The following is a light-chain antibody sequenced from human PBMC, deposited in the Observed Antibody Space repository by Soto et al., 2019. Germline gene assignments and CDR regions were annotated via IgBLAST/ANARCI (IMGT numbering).Light chain of an antibody. CDR2: AAS. CDR3: QHYDSSPLT. Sequence: EIVLTQSPGTLYLSPGERATLSCRASQSVSSSYLDWYQQKSGQAPRLLIYAASSRATVIPDRFSGSRSGTNFTLTISTLAPEDCAVYYCQHYDSSPLTFGPGTNVDIK. J-gene: IGKJ3*01. CDR1: QSVSSSY. V-gene: IGKV3-20*01.